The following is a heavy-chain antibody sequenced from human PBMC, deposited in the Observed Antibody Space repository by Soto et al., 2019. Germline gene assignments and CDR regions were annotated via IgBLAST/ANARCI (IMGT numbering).Heavy chain of an antibody. CDR1: GITFSSYA. CDR2: INAGNGDT. J-gene: IGHJ5*02. D-gene: IGHD5-12*01. Sequence: GASVKASCKASGITFSSYAMHWVRQAPGQRLEWMGWINAGNGDTRYSQIFQGRVTLTRDTSASTVYLDLSSLRSEDTAIYYCARAISGYVTWGQGTLVTVSS. CDR3: ARAISGYVT. V-gene: IGHV1-3*01.